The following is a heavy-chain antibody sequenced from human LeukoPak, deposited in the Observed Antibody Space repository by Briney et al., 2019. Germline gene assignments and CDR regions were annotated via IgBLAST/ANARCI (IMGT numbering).Heavy chain of an antibody. V-gene: IGHV5-51*01. D-gene: IGHD2-2*02. CDR2: IFHHDSDT. CDR1: GYSFQHYW. CDR3: AKFGIRGCSSSTRCYTSFFYYGMDV. Sequence: GESPMPYRQGPGYSFQHYWFGRVREMPGPGPESMGRIFHHDSDTNYRPSFDGRVTISVDKSISTAYVQWGSVRVSDTAIYYCAKFGIRGCSSSTRCYTSFFYYGMDVWGQGTTVTVSS. J-gene: IGHJ6*02.